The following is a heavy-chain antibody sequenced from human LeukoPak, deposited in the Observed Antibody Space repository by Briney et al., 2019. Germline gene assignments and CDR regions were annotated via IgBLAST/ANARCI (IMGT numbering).Heavy chain of an antibody. D-gene: IGHD3-9*01. CDR3: ARHSLGGHYDILPGAAYYYYMDV. J-gene: IGHJ6*03. CDR1: GFTFSSYE. V-gene: IGHV3-48*03. Sequence: PGGSLRLSCAASGFTFSSYEMNWVRQAPGKGLEWVSYIRSSGSTIYYGDSVKGRFTISRDNAKNSLYLQMNTLRAEDTAVYYCARHSLGGHYDILPGAAYYYYMDVWGKGTKLTISS. CDR2: IRSSGSTI.